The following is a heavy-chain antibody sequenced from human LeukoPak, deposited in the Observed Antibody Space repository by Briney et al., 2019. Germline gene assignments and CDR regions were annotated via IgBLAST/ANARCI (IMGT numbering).Heavy chain of an antibody. J-gene: IGHJ3*02. D-gene: IGHD3-9*01. Sequence: SETLSLTCTVSGGSISSYYWSWIRQPPGKGLEWIGYIYYSGSTNYNPSLKSRVTISVDTSKNQFSLKLSSATAADTAVYYCARVGVLRYFDWLPYAFDIWGQGTMVTVSS. CDR2: IYYSGST. CDR1: GGSISSYY. CDR3: ARVGVLRYFDWLPYAFDI. V-gene: IGHV4-59*01.